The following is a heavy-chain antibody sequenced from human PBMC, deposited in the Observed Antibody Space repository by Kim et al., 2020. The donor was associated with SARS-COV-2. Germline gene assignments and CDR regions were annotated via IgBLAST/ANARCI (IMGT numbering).Heavy chain of an antibody. CDR1: GFSLNNFG. Sequence: GGSLRLSCAASGFSLNNFGMDWVRQAPGKGLEWVATITCAGDKKYYAHSLKGRFTISRDSSKNILYLQMNSLRAEDTAVYYCAKDRSFFMITFWGESGRLEVWGQGNTFTVSS. J-gene: IGHJ6*02. CDR2: ITCAGDKK. V-gene: IGHV3-23*01. D-gene: IGHD3-16*01. CDR3: AKDRSFFMITFWGESGRLEV.